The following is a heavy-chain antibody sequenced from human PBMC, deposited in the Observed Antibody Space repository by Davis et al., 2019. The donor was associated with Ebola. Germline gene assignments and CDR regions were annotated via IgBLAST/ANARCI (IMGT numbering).Heavy chain of an antibody. CDR1: GFTFSSYA. D-gene: IGHD3-9*01. V-gene: IGHV3-48*03. J-gene: IGHJ4*02. CDR2: ISASGSPI. CDR3: ARGPLTALDY. Sequence: GESLKISCAASGFTFSSYAMSWVRQAPGKGLEWLSFISASGSPIYYADSIKGRFTISRDTARNSVHLQMDSLRAEDTAIYYCARGPLTALDYWGQGTLVTVSS.